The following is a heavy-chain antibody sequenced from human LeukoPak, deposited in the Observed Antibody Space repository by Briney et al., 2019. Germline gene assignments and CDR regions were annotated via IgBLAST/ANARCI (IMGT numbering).Heavy chain of an antibody. CDR1: GFTFRSYW. V-gene: IGHV3-23*01. J-gene: IGHJ4*02. D-gene: IGHD2-15*01. CDR2: ISGSGGST. CDR3: AKIMALYCSGGSCNEIDY. Sequence: GGSLRLSCAASGFTFRSYWMHWVRLPPGKGLEWVSAISGSGGSTYYADSVKGRFTISRDNSKNTLYLQMNSLRADDTAVYYCAKIMALYCSGGSCNEIDYWGQGTLVTVSS.